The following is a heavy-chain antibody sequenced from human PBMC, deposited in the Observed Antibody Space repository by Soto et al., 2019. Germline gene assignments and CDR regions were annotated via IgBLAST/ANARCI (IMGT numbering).Heavy chain of an antibody. V-gene: IGHV1-8*01. Sequence: EASVKVSCKASGYTFTSYDINWVRQATGQGLEWMGWMNPNSGNTGYAQKFQGRVTMTRNTSISTAYMELSSLRSEDTAVYYCARGPPYSSSLYYYYYYMDVWGKETTVTVSS. CDR1: GYTFTSYD. J-gene: IGHJ6*03. CDR3: ARGPPYSSSLYYYYYYMDV. D-gene: IGHD6-6*01. CDR2: MNPNSGNT.